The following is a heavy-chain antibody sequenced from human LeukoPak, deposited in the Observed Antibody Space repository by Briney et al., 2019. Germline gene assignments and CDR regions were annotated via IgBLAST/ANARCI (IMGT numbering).Heavy chain of an antibody. V-gene: IGHV3-30*02. D-gene: IGHD2-15*01. Sequence: GRSLRLSCAASGFTFSSYGMHWVRQAPGKGLEWVAFIRYDGSNKYYADSVKGRFTISRDNSKNTLYLQMNSLRAEDTAVYYCAKDVLRYCSGGSCYGGVNYFDYWGQGTLVTVSS. CDR1: GFTFSSYG. J-gene: IGHJ4*02. CDR3: AKDVLRYCSGGSCYGGVNYFDY. CDR2: IRYDGSNK.